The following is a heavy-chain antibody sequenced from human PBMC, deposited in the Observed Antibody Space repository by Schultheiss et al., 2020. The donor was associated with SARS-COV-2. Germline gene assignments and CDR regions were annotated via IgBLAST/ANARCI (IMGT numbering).Heavy chain of an antibody. CDR3: ARGLSRYFDPSTGSYYFDY. CDR2: IYYSGST. V-gene: IGHV4-59*01. Sequence: GSLRLSCTVSGGSISSYYWSWIRQPPGKGLEWIGYIYYSGSTNHNPSLKSRVTLSVDTSKNQFSLKLNSVTAADTAVYYCARGLSRYFDPSTGSYYFDYWGQGTLVTVSS. J-gene: IGHJ4*02. CDR1: GGSISSYY. D-gene: IGHD3-9*01.